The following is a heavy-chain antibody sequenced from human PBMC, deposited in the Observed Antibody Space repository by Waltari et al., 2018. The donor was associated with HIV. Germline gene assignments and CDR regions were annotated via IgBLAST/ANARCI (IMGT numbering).Heavy chain of an antibody. V-gene: IGHV4-61*02. J-gene: IGHJ6*02. CDR3: ARDGYYYYGMDV. CDR1: AGSISSGRYY. CDR2: IYTSGST. Sequence: QVQLQESGPGLVKPPQTLFLTCTVPAGSISSGRYYWSWIRQPVGKGLEWFGRIYTSGSTNYNPSLKSRVTISVDTSKNQFSLKLSSVTAADTAVYYCARDGYYYYGMDVWGQGTTVTVSS.